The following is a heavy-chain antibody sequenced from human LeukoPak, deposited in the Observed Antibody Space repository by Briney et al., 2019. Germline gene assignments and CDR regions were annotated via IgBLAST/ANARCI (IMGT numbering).Heavy chain of an antibody. D-gene: IGHD3-10*01. J-gene: IGHJ3*02. CDR1: GFPLSSYS. CDR2: ISGRGGST. CDR3: AKVHLLWFGELLSRGLDTFDI. V-gene: IGHV3-23*01. Sequence: PGGSLRLSCAASGFPLSSYSMNWVRQAPGKGLEWVSGISGRGGSTYYADSVKGRFTISRDNSKNTLYLQLNSLRAEDTAIYYCAKVHLLWFGELLSRGLDTFDIWGPGTMVTVSS.